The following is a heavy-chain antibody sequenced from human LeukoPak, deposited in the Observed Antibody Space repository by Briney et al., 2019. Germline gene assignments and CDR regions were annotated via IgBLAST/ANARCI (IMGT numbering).Heavy chain of an antibody. V-gene: IGHV3-20*04. J-gene: IGHJ3*02. CDR3: ASPGGADDAFDI. CDR1: GFTFDDYG. Sequence: GGSLRLSCAASGFTFDDYGMSWVRHAPGKGLEWVSGINWNGGSTGYADSVKGRFTISRDNAKNSLYLQMNSLRDEDTAVYYCASPGGADDAFDIWGQGTMVTVSS. CDR2: INWNGGST. D-gene: IGHD3-16*01.